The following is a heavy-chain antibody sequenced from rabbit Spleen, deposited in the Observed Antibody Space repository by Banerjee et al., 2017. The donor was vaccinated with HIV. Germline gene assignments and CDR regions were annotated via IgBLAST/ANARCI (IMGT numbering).Heavy chain of an antibody. V-gene: IGHV1S40*01. CDR3: ARDLVGVIGWNFYL. CDR2: IDTGSRDFT. D-gene: IGHD1-1*01. CDR1: GFDFSAYTF. J-gene: IGHJ4*01. Sequence: QQLEESGGDLVQPGASLTLTCTASGFDFSAYTFMCWVRQAPGKGLEWIACIDTGSRDFTYYATWAKGQFTISKTSTTVTLRMTSLTAADRATYFCARDLVGVIGWNFYLWGPGTLVTVS.